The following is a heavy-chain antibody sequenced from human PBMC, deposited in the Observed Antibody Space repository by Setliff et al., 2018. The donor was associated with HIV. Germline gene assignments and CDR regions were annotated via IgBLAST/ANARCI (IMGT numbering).Heavy chain of an antibody. V-gene: IGHV4-39*01. D-gene: IGHD2-8*01. CDR2: FHSSGST. J-gene: IGHJ4*02. Sequence: LSLTCNVSGDSISSSSYYWGWIRQPPGKGLEWIGSFHSSGSTSYNPSLRSRVTLSVDTSKNQLSLKVTSVTAADTAVYYCASGSGYCNKGDCYIGVHRTPDKYYFDSWGQGTLVTVSS. CDR1: GDSISSSSYY. CDR3: ASGSGYCNKGDCYIGVHRTPDKYYFDS.